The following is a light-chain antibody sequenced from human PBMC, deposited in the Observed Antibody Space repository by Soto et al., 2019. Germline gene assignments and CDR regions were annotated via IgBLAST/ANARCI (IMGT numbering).Light chain of an antibody. Sequence: QAVVTQPPSASGSPGQSVTISCTGTKNDIGVYDFVSWYQHHPGKAPRLIIYEVVQRPSGVPDRFSGSKSGNTASLTVSGLQAADEADYFCKSYAGSNTYVFGSGTKLPVL. J-gene: IGLJ1*01. CDR2: EVV. CDR1: KNDIGVYDF. CDR3: KSYAGSNTYV. V-gene: IGLV2-8*01.